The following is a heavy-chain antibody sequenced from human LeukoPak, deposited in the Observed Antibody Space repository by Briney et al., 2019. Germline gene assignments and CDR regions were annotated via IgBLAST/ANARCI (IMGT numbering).Heavy chain of an antibody. V-gene: IGHV3-23*01. CDR2: ISGSGGST. CDR3: AKVKGQLVGDGDYVDY. D-gene: IGHD6-6*01. Sequence: PGGSLRLSCAASGFTFSSYAMSWVRQAPGKGLEWVSDISGSGGSTYYADSVKGRFTISRDNSKNTLYLQMNSLRAEDTAVYYCAKVKGQLVGDGDYVDYWGQGTLVTVSS. J-gene: IGHJ4*02. CDR1: GFTFSSYA.